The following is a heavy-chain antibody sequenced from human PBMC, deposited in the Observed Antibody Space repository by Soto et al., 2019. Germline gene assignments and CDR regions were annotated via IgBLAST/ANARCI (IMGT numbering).Heavy chain of an antibody. Sequence: ASVKVSCKASGGTFSSYAISWVRQAPGQGLEWMGIINPSGGSTSYAQKFRGRVTMTRDTSTSTVYMELSSLRSEDTAVYYCASGSSGSQVSAFDIWGQGTMVTVSS. J-gene: IGHJ3*02. V-gene: IGHV1-46*03. CDR2: INPSGGST. CDR1: GGTFSSYA. D-gene: IGHD6-19*01. CDR3: ASGSSGSQVSAFDI.